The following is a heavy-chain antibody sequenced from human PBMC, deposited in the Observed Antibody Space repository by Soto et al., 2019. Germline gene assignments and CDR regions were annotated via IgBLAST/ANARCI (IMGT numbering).Heavy chain of an antibody. CDR3: ARGMGIAAGWPFDN. Sequence: QPGGSLRLSCAASGFTFSSYAMHLVRQAPGKGLEYVSTISSNGGSTYYAESVKGRFTISRDNSKNTLYLQMGSLRAEDMAVYYCARGMGIAAGWPFDNWGQGTLVTVSS. CDR1: GFTFSSYA. J-gene: IGHJ4*02. CDR2: ISSNGGST. V-gene: IGHV3-64*02. D-gene: IGHD6-13*01.